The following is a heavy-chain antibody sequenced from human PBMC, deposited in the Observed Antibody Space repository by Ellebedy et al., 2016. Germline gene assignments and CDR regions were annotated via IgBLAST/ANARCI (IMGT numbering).Heavy chain of an antibody. CDR3: VTRHNDAFDF. J-gene: IGHJ3*01. CDR2: IYGGGTS. V-gene: IGHV3-53*01. Sequence: GGSLRLXXAASGFSVSSNDMSWVRQAPGKGLELVSLIYGGGTSYYADSVKGRFTISRDNSKKTLYLQMSGLGAEDTAVYYCVTRHNDAFDFWGQGTMVTVSS. CDR1: GFSVSSND. D-gene: IGHD1-14*01.